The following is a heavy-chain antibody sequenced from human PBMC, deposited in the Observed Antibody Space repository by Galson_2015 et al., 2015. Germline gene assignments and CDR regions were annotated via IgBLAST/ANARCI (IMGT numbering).Heavy chain of an antibody. V-gene: IGHV3-30*18. J-gene: IGHJ4*02. CDR1: GFTFRSYG. Sequence: SLRLSCAASGFTFRSYGMHWVRQAPGRGLEWVAVISYDGSNKYYADSVKGRFTISRDNSKNTLYLQMNSLRAEDTAVYYCAKMGNYYDSSGYYVGYWGQGTLVTVSS. CDR2: ISYDGSNK. D-gene: IGHD3-22*01. CDR3: AKMGNYYDSSGYYVGY.